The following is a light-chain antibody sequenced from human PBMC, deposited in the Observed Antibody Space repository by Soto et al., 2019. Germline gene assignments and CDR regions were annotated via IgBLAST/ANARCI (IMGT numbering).Light chain of an antibody. CDR2: EVS. Sequence: QSVLTQPPSASGSPGQSVTISCTGTTSDVGRYIYVSWYQQHPGKVPKLIIYEVSKRPSGVPDRFSGSKSGNTASLTVSGLQAEDEADYYCSSYAGSNNVFGTGTKVTVL. J-gene: IGLJ1*01. V-gene: IGLV2-8*01. CDR1: TSDVGRYIY. CDR3: SSYAGSNNV.